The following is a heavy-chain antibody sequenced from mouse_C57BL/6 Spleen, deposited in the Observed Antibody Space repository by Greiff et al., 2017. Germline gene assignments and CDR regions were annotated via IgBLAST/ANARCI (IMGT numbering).Heavy chain of an antibody. CDR1: GFNIKNTY. CDR3: ARSLSTMVTTLYWYFDV. J-gene: IGHJ1*03. Sequence: EVQLQQSVAELVRPGASVKLSCTASGFNIKNTYMHWVKQRPEQGLEWIGRIDPANGNTKYAPKFQGKATITADTSSNTAYLQLSSLTSEDTAIYYCARSLSTMVTTLYWYFDVWGTGTTVTVSS. CDR2: IDPANGNT. V-gene: IGHV14-3*01. D-gene: IGHD2-2*01.